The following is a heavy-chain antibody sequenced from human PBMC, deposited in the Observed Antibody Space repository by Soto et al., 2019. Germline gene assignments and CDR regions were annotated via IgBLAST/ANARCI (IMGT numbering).Heavy chain of an antibody. CDR2: IYYTGST. CDR1: GGSISSSSYY. CDR3: ASLGGFLEWLLSPEYFQH. Sequence: QLQLQESGPGLVKPSETLSLTCTVSGGSISSSSYYWGWIRQPPGNGLEWIGTIYYTGSTYYNPSLKSRVTISVDTSITQFSLKRSSVTAADTAVYYFASLGGFLEWLLSPEYFQHWGQGTLVTVPS. J-gene: IGHJ1*01. V-gene: IGHV4-39*01. D-gene: IGHD3-3*01.